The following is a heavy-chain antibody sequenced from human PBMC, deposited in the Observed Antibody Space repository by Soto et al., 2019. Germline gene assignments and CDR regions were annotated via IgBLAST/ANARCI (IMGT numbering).Heavy chain of an antibody. CDR3: ASVVVVPAAMQDYYYYYGMDV. CDR2: ISSSSSTI. D-gene: IGHD2-2*01. CDR1: GFTFSSYS. J-gene: IGHJ6*02. Sequence: EVQLVESGGGLVQPGGSLRLSCAASGFTFSSYSMNWVRQAPGKGLEWVSYISSSSSTIYYADSVKGRFTISRDNAKXXLXLXXNSLRAEDTAVYYCASVVVVPAAMQDYYYYYGMDVWGQGTTVTVSS. V-gene: IGHV3-48*01.